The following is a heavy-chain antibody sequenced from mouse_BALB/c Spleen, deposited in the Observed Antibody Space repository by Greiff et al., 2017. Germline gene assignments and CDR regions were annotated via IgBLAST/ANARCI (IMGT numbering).Heavy chain of an antibody. J-gene: IGHJ3*01. CDR3: AIKGFAY. CDR1: GYSITSDYA. D-gene: IGHD1-3*01. Sequence: VQLKESGPGLVKPSQSLSLTCTVTGYSITSDYAWNWIRQFPGNKLEWMGYISYSGSTSYNPSLKSRISITRDTSKNQFFLQLNSVTTEDTATYYCAIKGFAYWGQGTLVTVSA. V-gene: IGHV3-2*02. CDR2: ISYSGST.